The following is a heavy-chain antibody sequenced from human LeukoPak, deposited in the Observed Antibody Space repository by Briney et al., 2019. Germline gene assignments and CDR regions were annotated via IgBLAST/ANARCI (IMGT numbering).Heavy chain of an antibody. CDR1: GGSFSDYY. CDR3: ARAGFGLAPHRGTPFDY. Sequence: SETLSLTCAVYGGSFSDYYWSWIRQPPGKGLEWIGEINHSGSTNYNPSLKSRVTISMDTSKNQFSLKLNSVTAADTAVYYCARAGFGLAPHRGTPFDYWGQGTLVTVSS. J-gene: IGHJ4*02. V-gene: IGHV4-34*01. D-gene: IGHD3-10*01. CDR2: INHSGST.